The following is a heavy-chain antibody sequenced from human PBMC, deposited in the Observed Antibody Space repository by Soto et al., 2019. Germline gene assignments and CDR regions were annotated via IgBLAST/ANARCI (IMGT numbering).Heavy chain of an antibody. CDR1: GFTFSSYG. Sequence: GGSLRLSCAASGFTFSSYGMHWVRQAPGKGLEWVAVISYDGSNKYYADSVKGRFTISRDNAKNSLYLQMNSPRAEDTAVYYCARDGCSGSNCLNWFDPWGQGTLVTVSS. D-gene: IGHD2-15*01. V-gene: IGHV3-30*03. CDR2: ISYDGSNK. J-gene: IGHJ5*02. CDR3: ARDGCSGSNCLNWFDP.